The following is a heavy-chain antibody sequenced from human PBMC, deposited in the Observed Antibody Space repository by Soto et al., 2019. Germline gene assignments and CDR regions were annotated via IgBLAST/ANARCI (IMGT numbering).Heavy chain of an antibody. CDR3: SRSLNS. CDR1: GFPFSTYW. J-gene: IGHJ4*02. Sequence: PGGSLRLSCAASGFPFSTYWMDWVRQTPGKGLEWVANINQDGSEKNYVDSVRGRFTIYRDNAKNSLYLQMSSLTAEDSALYYCSRSLNSWGQGTLVTVSS. CDR2: INQDGSEK. V-gene: IGHV3-7*01.